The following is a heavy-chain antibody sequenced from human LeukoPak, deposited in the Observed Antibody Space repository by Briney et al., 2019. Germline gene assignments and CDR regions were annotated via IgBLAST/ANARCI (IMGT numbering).Heavy chain of an antibody. Sequence: GGSLRLSCAASGFTFSSYAMHWVRQAPGKGLEWVAVISYDGSNKYYADSVKGRFTISRDNSKNTLYLQMNSLRAEDTAVYYCARDYIVVVPAAPYYWGQGTLVTVSS. CDR1: GFTFSSYA. D-gene: IGHD2-2*01. J-gene: IGHJ4*02. V-gene: IGHV3-30*04. CDR2: ISYDGSNK. CDR3: ARDYIVVVPAAPYY.